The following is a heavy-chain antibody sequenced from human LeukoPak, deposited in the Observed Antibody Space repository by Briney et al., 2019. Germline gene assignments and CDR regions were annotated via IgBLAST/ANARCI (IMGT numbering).Heavy chain of an antibody. D-gene: IGHD4-17*01. CDR1: GFTFSSYS. Sequence: LPGGSLRLSCAASGFTFSSYSMNWVRQAPGKGLEWVSHISSSSTTIYYADSVKGRFTISRDNANNSLSLQMNSLRVEDTAVYYCARDREETTSRYFQHWGQGTLVTVSS. J-gene: IGHJ1*01. CDR2: ISSSSTTI. V-gene: IGHV3-48*01. CDR3: ARDREETTSRYFQH.